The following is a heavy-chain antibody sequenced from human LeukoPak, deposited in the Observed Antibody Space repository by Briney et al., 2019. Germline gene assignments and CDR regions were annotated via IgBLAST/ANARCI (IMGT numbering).Heavy chain of an antibody. Sequence: PSETLSLTCTVSGGSISSSTYYWGWIRQPPGKGLEWIGNIYYSGSTYYNPSLRSRVTKSVDTSKNQLSLKLNSVTAADTAVYYCARAVWGGTYYFDYWGPGTLVTVSS. CDR1: GGSISSSTYY. CDR3: ARAVWGGTYYFDY. J-gene: IGHJ4*02. D-gene: IGHD1-26*01. CDR2: IYYSGST. V-gene: IGHV4-39*01.